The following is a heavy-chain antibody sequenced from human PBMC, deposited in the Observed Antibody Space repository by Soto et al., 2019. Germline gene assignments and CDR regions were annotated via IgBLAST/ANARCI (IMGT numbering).Heavy chain of an antibody. Sequence: EVQLVESGGGLVQPGGSLRLSCAASGFTFSNYWMRWVRQAPGKGLVWVSHINGEGTNRNYADSVRGRFTISRDNAKNTLYLQLNSLRAEDTAVYYCARGYSSGGSHFLFDYWGQGTLVTVSP. J-gene: IGHJ4*02. D-gene: IGHD1-26*01. CDR3: ARGYSSGGSHFLFDY. CDR1: GFTFSNYW. V-gene: IGHV3-74*01. CDR2: INGEGTNR.